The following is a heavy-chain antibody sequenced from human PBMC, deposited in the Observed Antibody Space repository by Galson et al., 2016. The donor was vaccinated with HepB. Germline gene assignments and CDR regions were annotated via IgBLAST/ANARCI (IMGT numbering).Heavy chain of an antibody. J-gene: IGHJ3*01. CDR1: GYTFTNFG. CDR2: IGAAGGDT. CDR3: ASAHIVYCGGDVCHGYDACEV. D-gene: IGHD2-21*01. V-gene: IGHV1-18*04. Sequence: SVKVSCKASGYTFTNFGITWLRQAPGQGLEWMGWIGAAGGDTNYAQKFQGRLTMTRDTSTTTAYMELDYLRSDDTAVYFCASAHIVYCGGDVCHGYDACEVWGQGTTVIVSS.